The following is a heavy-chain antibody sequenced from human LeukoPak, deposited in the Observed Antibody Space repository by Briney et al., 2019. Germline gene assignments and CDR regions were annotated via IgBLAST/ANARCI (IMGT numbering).Heavy chain of an antibody. D-gene: IGHD2-21*02. J-gene: IGHJ4*02. V-gene: IGHV3-15*01. Sequence: GGSLRLSCAASGFSLSNAWTSWVRQAPGKGLEWVAHIKSKTNGGTTDYAAPVKGRFTVSRDDSKNMLYLQMSSLKTEDTAVYYCTTEEAYCGGDCYYDYWGQGTLVTVSS. CDR2: IKSKTNGGTT. CDR1: GFSLSNAW. CDR3: TTEEAYCGGDCYYDY.